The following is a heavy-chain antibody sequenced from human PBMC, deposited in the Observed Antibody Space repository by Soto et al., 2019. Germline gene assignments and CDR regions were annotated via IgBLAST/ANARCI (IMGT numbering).Heavy chain of an antibody. CDR2: ISTYSGDT. CDR3: ARDNGYYDL. J-gene: IGHJ4*02. CDR1: GYTFSSYS. V-gene: IGHV1-18*04. Sequence: QIQMVQSGAEVNQPGASVKISCKTSGYTFSSYSLNWVRQAPGQGLEWLAWISTYSGDTHYAERVQGRVTVTLDKSARTAFLEIRGLTSDDTAVYFCARDNGYYDLWGQGTLVTVSS.